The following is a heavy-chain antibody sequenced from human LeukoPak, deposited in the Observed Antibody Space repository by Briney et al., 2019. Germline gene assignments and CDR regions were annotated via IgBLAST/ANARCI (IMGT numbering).Heavy chain of an antibody. J-gene: IGHJ4*02. CDR2: THRSGDT. V-gene: IGHV4/OR15-8*02. D-gene: IGHD5-24*01. CDR3: ATRDPSRTYMAPPDY. Sequence: PSETLSLTCAVCGVSISSDNWWTWVRQPPGKGLEWIGETHRSGDTKYNPSLRGRATISMDNSKNHLSLNLFSVTAADTAMYYCATRDPSRTYMAPPDYWGQGTLVTVSS. CDR1: GVSISSDNW.